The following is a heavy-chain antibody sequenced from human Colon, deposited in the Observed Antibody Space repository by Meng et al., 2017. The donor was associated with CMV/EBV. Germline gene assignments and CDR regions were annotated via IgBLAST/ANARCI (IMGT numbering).Heavy chain of an antibody. V-gene: IGHV3-21*01. Sequence: GESLKISCVASGFTFDDYTMNWVRQAPGKGLEWISSITTTNNYIYYADSVKGRFTVSRDNAKNSLFLQMNSLRAEDTAVYFCARIVEPPSRELDFYYYGMDVWGPGTTVTVSS. CDR1: GFTFDDYT. D-gene: IGHD1-26*01. CDR3: ARIVEPPSRELDFYYYGMDV. CDR2: ITTTNNYI. J-gene: IGHJ6*02.